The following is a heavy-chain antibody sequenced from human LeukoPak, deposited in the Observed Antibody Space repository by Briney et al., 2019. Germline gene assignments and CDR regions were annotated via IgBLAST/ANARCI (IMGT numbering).Heavy chain of an antibody. V-gene: IGHV4-59*08. CDR3: VRHLSAGRPAFDI. CDR1: GGSINSYY. CDR2: IYYSGST. D-gene: IGHD2-15*01. J-gene: IGHJ3*02. Sequence: SETLSPTCTVSGGSINSYYWSWIRQPPGKGLEWIGYIYYSGSTNYNPSLKSRVAISVDTSNNKFSLKLTSLTAADTAVYYCVRHLSAGRPAFDIWGQGTMVTVSS.